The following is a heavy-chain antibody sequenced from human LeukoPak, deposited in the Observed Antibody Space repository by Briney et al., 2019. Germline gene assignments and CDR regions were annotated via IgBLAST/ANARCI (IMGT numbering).Heavy chain of an antibody. Sequence: HPGRSLRLSCAASGFTFDDYAMHWVRQAPGKGLEWVSGISWNSGSICYADSVKGRFTISRDDAKNSLYLQMNSLRAEDMALYYCAKGAQVPAMYYYGMDVWGQGTTVTVSS. CDR2: ISWNSGSI. D-gene: IGHD5-18*01. V-gene: IGHV3-9*03. CDR1: GFTFDDYA. J-gene: IGHJ6*02. CDR3: AKGAQVPAMYYYGMDV.